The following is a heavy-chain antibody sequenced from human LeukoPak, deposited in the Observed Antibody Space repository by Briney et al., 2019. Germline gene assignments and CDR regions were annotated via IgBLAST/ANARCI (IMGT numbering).Heavy chain of an antibody. V-gene: IGHV1-18*01. J-gene: IGHJ4*02. Sequence: ASVKVSCKASGYTFTSYGISWVRQAPGQGLEWMGWISAYNGNTNYAQKLQGRVTMTTDTSTSTVYMELRSLRSDDTAVYYCARASYYGDPLEFDYWGQGTLVTVSS. CDR3: ARASYYGDPLEFDY. CDR2: ISAYNGNT. CDR1: GYTFTSYG. D-gene: IGHD4-17*01.